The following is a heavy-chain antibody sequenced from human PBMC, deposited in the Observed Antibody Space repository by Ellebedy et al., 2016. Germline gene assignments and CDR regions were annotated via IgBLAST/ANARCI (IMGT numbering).Heavy chain of an antibody. V-gene: IGHV1-2*02. CDR3: VRYPRSSPEFTSRDY. CDR1: GYTFSSYG. J-gene: IGHJ4*02. CDR2: INPKTGEA. Sequence: GESLKISXKASGYTFSSYGFSWVRQAPGQVLEWMGRINPKTGEANYAPKFRGRVAMTSDTPSSTASLELTRLTFDDTAMYYCVRYPRSSPEFTSRDYWGQGTLVTVSS. D-gene: IGHD6-6*01.